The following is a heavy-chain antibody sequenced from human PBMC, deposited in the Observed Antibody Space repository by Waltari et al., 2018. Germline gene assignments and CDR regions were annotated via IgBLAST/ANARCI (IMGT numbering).Heavy chain of an antibody. J-gene: IGHJ4*02. V-gene: IGHV4-61*09. CDR2: IYTSGRT. D-gene: IGHD6-19*01. CDR3: ARQGAVAALY. Sequence: QVQLQDSGPGLVKPSQTLSLTCTVPGGSISSGSYHWRWIRQPAGKGLEWIGYIYTSGRTNYNPSLKSRVTISVDTSKNQFSLKLSSVTAADTAVYYCARQGAVAALYWGQGTLVTVSS. CDR1: GGSISSGSYH.